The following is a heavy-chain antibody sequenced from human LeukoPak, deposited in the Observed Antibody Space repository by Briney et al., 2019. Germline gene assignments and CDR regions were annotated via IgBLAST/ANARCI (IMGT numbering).Heavy chain of an antibody. CDR2: ISPDGTST. V-gene: IGHV3-64*04. J-gene: IGHJ5*02. Sequence: PGGSLRLSCSASGFTFSAYAMHWVRQAPGKRLEYVSAISPDGTSTYYADSVRGRFSISRDNSKSTLYLQMNSLRVEDTAVYYCASLRQRDPSNGNWFDPWGQGTLVTVSS. D-gene: IGHD6-25*01. CDR1: GFTFSAYA. CDR3: ASLRQRDPSNGNWFDP.